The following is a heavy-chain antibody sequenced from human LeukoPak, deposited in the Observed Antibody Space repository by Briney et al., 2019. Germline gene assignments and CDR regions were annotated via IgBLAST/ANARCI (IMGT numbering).Heavy chain of an antibody. CDR3: AKSLRRDIVVVPAPMGY. V-gene: IGHV3-30*18. J-gene: IGHJ4*02. D-gene: IGHD2-2*01. Sequence: PGRSLRLSCAASGFTFSSSGMHWVRQAPGKGLEWVAVISYDGSNKYCADSVKGRFTISRDNSKNTLYLQMNSLRAEDTAVYYCAKSLRRDIVVVPAPMGYWGQGTLVTVSS. CDR2: ISYDGSNK. CDR1: GFTFSSSG.